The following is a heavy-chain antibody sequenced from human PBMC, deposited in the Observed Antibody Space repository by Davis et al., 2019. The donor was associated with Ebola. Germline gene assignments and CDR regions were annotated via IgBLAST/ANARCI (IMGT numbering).Heavy chain of an antibody. CDR2: ISISSGFT. D-gene: IGHD5-24*01. Sequence: GESPKTPCAASGLSFSDYYMSWIRQAPGKGLEWVSYISISSGFTNYADSVKGRFTISRDNAKNSLYLQMNSLRAEDTAVYYCARGPRKMATTNFDYWGQGTLVTVSS. CDR1: GLSFSDYY. J-gene: IGHJ4*02. CDR3: ARGPRKMATTNFDY. V-gene: IGHV3-11*06.